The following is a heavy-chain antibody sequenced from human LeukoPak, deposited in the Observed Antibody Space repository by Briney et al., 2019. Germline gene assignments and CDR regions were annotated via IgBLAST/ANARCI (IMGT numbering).Heavy chain of an antibody. Sequence: TTSETLSLTCTVSGGSISSSSYYWGWIRQPPGKGLEWIGNIYYSGSTNYNPSLRSRVTISVDTSKNQFSLKLSSVTAADTAVYYCARVLLEEQWLVKPWGQGTLVTVSS. V-gene: IGHV4-39*07. CDR2: IYYSGST. D-gene: IGHD6-19*01. CDR1: GGSISSSSYY. CDR3: ARVLLEEQWLVKP. J-gene: IGHJ4*02.